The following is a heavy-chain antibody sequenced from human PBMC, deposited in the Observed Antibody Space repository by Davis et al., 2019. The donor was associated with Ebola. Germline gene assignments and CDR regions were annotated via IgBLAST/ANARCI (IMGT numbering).Heavy chain of an antibody. J-gene: IGHJ4*02. CDR3: ARDLPNYDGNPYFDY. D-gene: IGHD4-23*01. CDR1: GSTFSSYE. CDR2: ISSSGSTI. Sequence: GESLKISCAASGSTFSSYEMNWVRQAPGKGLEWVSYISSSGSTIYYADSVKGRFTITRDNAKNPLYLQMNSLRAEDTAVYYCARDLPNYDGNPYFDYWGQGTLVTVSS. V-gene: IGHV3-48*03.